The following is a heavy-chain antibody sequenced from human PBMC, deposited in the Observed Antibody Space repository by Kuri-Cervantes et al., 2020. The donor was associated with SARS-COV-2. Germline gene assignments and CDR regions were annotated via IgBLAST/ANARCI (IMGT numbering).Heavy chain of an antibody. J-gene: IGHJ4*02. V-gene: IGHV3-33*05. Sequence: GGSLRLSCAASGFTFSSYGMHWVRQAPGKGLEWVAVISYDGSNKYYADSVKGRFTISRDNSKNTLYVQMNSLRAEDTAVYSCARSRYVDYVYYFDYWGQGTLVTVSS. CDR2: ISYDGSNK. CDR3: ARSRYVDYVYYFDY. D-gene: IGHD4-17*01. CDR1: GFTFSSYG.